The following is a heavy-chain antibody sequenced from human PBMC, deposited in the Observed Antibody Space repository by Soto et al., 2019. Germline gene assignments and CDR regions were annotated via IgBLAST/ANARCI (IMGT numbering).Heavy chain of an antibody. CDR3: AKKLLWFGEPQGFDI. Sequence: VGSLSLSCAASGFTFSSYAISWVRQAPGKGLEWVSAISGRGGSTYYADSVKGRFTISRDNSKNTLYLQMNSLRAEDTAVYYCAKKLLWFGEPQGFDIWGQGAMVSVSS. V-gene: IGHV3-23*01. D-gene: IGHD3-10*01. J-gene: IGHJ3*02. CDR1: GFTFSSYA. CDR2: ISGRGGST.